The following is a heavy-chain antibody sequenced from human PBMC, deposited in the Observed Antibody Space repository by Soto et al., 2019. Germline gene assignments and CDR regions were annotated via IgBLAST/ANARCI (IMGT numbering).Heavy chain of an antibody. Sequence: XESLKISCKGSGYSFTSYWIGWVRQMPGKGLEWMGIIYPGDSDTRYSPSFQGQVTISADKSISTAYLQWSSLKASDTAMYYCARQLPATEDAFDIWGQGKMVTVSS. CDR1: GYSFTSYW. D-gene: IGHD2-2*01. CDR2: IYPGDSDT. J-gene: IGHJ3*02. V-gene: IGHV5-51*01. CDR3: ARQLPATEDAFDI.